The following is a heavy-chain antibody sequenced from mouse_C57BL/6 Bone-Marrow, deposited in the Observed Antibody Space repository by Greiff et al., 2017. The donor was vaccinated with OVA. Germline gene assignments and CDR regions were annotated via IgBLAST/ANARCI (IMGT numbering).Heavy chain of an antibody. CDR3: ARERGKNDYDGDAMDY. J-gene: IGHJ4*01. V-gene: IGHV3-6*01. D-gene: IGHD2-4*01. CDR2: ISYDGSN. Sequence: DVQLQESGPGLVKPSQSLSLTCSVTGYSITSGYYWNWIRQFPGNKLEWMGYISYDGSNNYNPSLKNRISITRDTSTNQFFLKLNSVTTEDTATYYCARERGKNDYDGDAMDYWGQGTSVTVSS. CDR1: GYSITSGYY.